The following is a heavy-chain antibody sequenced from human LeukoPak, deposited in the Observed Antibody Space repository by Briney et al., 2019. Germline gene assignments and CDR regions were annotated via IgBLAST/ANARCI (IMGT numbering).Heavy chain of an antibody. CDR2: IKQDGSEK. J-gene: IGHJ3*02. CDR3: AREYYDILTGYIGVAFDI. D-gene: IGHD3-9*01. V-gene: IGHV3-7*03. Sequence: GGSLRLSCAASGFTFSSYWMSWVRQAPGKGLEWVANIKQDGSEKYYVDSMKGRFTISRDNAKNSLYLQMNSLRAEDTAVYYCAREYYDILTGYIGVAFDIWGQGTMVTVSS. CDR1: GFTFSSYW.